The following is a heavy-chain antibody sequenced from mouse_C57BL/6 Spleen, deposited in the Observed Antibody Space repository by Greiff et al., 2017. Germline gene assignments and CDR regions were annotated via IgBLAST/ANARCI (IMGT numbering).Heavy chain of an antibody. V-gene: IGHV5-4*01. D-gene: IGHD4-1*01. CDR1: GFTFSSYA. Sequence: EVNLVESGGGLVKPGGSLKLSCAASGFTFSSYAMSWVRQTPEKRLEWVATISDGGSYTYYPDNVKGRFTISRDNAKNNLYLQMSHLKSEDTAMYYCAREPSGTGYYFDYWGQGTTLTVSS. CDR2: ISDGGSYT. J-gene: IGHJ2*01. CDR3: AREPSGTGYYFDY.